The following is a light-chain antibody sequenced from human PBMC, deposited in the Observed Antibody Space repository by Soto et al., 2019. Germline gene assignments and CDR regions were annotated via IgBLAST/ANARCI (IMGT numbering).Light chain of an antibody. Sequence: EIVLTQSPATLSVSTGERATLSCRASQSLNSNLVWYQQKPGQAPRLLIYGASNRATGIPDRFSGSGSGTDFTLTISRLEPEDFAVYYCQQYGSSGTFGQGTKVDIK. V-gene: IGKV3-20*01. J-gene: IGKJ1*01. CDR2: GAS. CDR1: QSLNSN. CDR3: QQYGSSGT.